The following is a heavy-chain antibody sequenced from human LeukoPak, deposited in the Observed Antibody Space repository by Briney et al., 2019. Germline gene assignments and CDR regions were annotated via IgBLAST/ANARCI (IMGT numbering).Heavy chain of an antibody. J-gene: IGHJ4*02. CDR3: ARDPGSSGYYFDY. Sequence: SETLSLTCTVSGGSNSSYYWSWIRQPPGKGLEWIGYIYYSGSTNYNPSLKSRVTISVDTSKNQFSLKLSSVTAADTAVYYCARDPGSSGYYFDYWGQGTLVTVSS. V-gene: IGHV4-59*01. D-gene: IGHD6-6*01. CDR1: GGSNSSYY. CDR2: IYYSGST.